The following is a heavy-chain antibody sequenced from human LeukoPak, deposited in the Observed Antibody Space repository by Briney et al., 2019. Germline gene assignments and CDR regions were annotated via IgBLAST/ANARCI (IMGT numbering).Heavy chain of an antibody. D-gene: IGHD2-15*01. Sequence: PSETLSLTCAVYGGSFSAYYWTWIRQPPGKRLEWIGEINHSGSTNYNPSLKSRVTISVDTSKNQFSLKLSSVTAADTAVYYCARGSSICSGGSCYSRVYYYYGMDVWGQGTTVTVSS. CDR3: ARGSSICSGGSCYSRVYYYYGMDV. CDR1: GGSFSAYY. CDR2: INHSGST. J-gene: IGHJ6*02. V-gene: IGHV4-34*01.